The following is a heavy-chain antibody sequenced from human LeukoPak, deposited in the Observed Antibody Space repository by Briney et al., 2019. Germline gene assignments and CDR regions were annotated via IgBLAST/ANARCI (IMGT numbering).Heavy chain of an antibody. Sequence: GASVKVSCKASGYTFTSYYMHWVRQAPGQGLEWMGIINPSGGSTSYAQKFQGRVTMTRDTSISTAYMELSRLRSDDTAVYYCARDSIAAAGTYALGVWGQGTTVTVSS. CDR2: INPSGGST. J-gene: IGHJ6*02. CDR1: GYTFTSYY. D-gene: IGHD6-13*01. V-gene: IGHV1-46*01. CDR3: ARDSIAAAGTYALGV.